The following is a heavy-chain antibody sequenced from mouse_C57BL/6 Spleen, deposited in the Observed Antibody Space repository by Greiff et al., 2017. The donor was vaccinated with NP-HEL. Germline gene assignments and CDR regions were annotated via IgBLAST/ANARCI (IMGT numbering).Heavy chain of an antibody. CDR3: ARETAQDAMDY. D-gene: IGHD3-2*02. V-gene: IGHV1-82*01. CDR1: GYAFSSSW. CDR2: IYPGDGDT. Sequence: QVQLQQSGPELVKPGASVKISCKASGYAFSSSWMNWVKQRPGKGLEWIGRIYPGDGDTNYNGKFKGKATLTADKSSSTAYMQLSSLTSEDSAVYFCARETAQDAMDYWGQGTSVTVSS. J-gene: IGHJ4*01.